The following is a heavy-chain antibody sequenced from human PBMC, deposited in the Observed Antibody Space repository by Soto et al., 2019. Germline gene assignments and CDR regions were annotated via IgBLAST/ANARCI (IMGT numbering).Heavy chain of an antibody. Sequence: PGGSLRLSCAASGFTFSSYGMRWVRQAPGKGLEWVAVISYDGSNKYYADSVKGRFTISRDNSKNTLYLQMNSLRAEDTAVYYCAKDNTLGGGYAPWHYYYGMDVWGQGTTVTVSS. CDR1: GFTFSSYG. V-gene: IGHV3-30*18. CDR2: ISYDGSNK. CDR3: AKDNTLGGGYAPWHYYYGMDV. D-gene: IGHD5-12*01. J-gene: IGHJ6*02.